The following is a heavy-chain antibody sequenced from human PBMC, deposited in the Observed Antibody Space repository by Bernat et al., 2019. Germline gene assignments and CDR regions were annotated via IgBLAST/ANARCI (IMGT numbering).Heavy chain of an antibody. Sequence: QVQLQESGPGLVKPSGTLSLTCAVSGGSISSSNWWSWVRQPPGKGLEWIGEIYHIGSTNYNPSLKSRVTISVDKSKNQFSLKRSSVTAADTAVYYCARAVTMVQGRYYYMDVWGKGTTVTVSS. CDR3: ARAVTMVQGRYYYMDV. D-gene: IGHD3-10*01. V-gene: IGHV4-4*02. J-gene: IGHJ6*03. CDR2: IYHIGST. CDR1: GGSISSSNW.